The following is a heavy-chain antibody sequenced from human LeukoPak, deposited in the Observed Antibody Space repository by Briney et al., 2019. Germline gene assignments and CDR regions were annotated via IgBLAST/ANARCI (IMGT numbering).Heavy chain of an antibody. CDR2: IYYSGST. J-gene: IGHJ4*02. D-gene: IGHD3-22*01. V-gene: IGHV4-59*01. Sequence: PSETLSLTCTVSGGSISSYYWSWIRQPPGKGLEWIGYIYYSGSTNYNPSLKSRVTISVDTSKNKFSLKLSSVTAADTAVYYCAREANYYDSSGYSSRFDYWGQGTLVTVSS. CDR3: AREANYYDSSGYSSRFDY. CDR1: GGSISSYY.